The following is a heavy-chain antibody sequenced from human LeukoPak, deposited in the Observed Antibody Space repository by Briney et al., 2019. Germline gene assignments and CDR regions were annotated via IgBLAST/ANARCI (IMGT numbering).Heavy chain of an antibody. Sequence: ASVKVSCKSSGYTFTSYDIYWVRQATGQGLEWMGWMNPNSGNTVYAQKFQGRVTMTRNTSISTAYMELSSLRSEDTAVYYCARRKITGIGFDPWGQGTLVTVSS. D-gene: IGHD3-10*01. CDR2: MNPNSGNT. J-gene: IGHJ5*02. CDR3: ARRKITGIGFDP. V-gene: IGHV1-8*01. CDR1: GYTFTSYD.